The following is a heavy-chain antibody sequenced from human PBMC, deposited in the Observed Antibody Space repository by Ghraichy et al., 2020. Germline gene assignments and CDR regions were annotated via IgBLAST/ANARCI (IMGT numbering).Heavy chain of an antibody. Sequence: GGSLRLSCAASGFTFSNAWMSWVRQAPGKGLEWVGRIKSKTDGGTTDYAAPVKGRFTISRDDSKNTLYLQMNSLKTEDTAVYYCTTDFYSSGWWGYFDLWGRGTLVTVSS. V-gene: IGHV3-15*01. CDR1: GFTFSNAW. J-gene: IGHJ2*01. CDR2: IKSKTDGGTT. CDR3: TTDFYSSGWWGYFDL. D-gene: IGHD6-19*01.